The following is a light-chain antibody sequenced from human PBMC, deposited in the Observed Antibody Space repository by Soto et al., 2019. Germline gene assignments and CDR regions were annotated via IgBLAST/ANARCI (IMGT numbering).Light chain of an antibody. Sequence: DIQMTQSPSTLSASVGDRVTITCRASQSISGYLAWYQQRPGKAPQLLIYDASSLQTGVPSRFSGSGSGTEFTLTISSLQPDDFATYYCQQYDSLWTFGQGTKLDIK. CDR2: DAS. CDR1: QSISGY. V-gene: IGKV1-5*01. J-gene: IGKJ1*01. CDR3: QQYDSLWT.